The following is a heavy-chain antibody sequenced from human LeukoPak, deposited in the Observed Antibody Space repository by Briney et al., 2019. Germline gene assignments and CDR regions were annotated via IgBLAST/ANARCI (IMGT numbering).Heavy chain of an antibody. D-gene: IGHD6-6*01. J-gene: IGHJ5*02. CDR2: IKQDGSEK. CDR3: ARDLGIAALPNWFDP. Sequence: KPGGSLRFSCAASGFTFSSYWMSWVRQAPGKGLEWVANIKQDGSEKYYVDSVKGRFTISRDNAKNSLYLQMNSLRAEDTAVYYCARDLGIAALPNWFDPWGQGTLVTVSS. V-gene: IGHV3-7*01. CDR1: GFTFSSYW.